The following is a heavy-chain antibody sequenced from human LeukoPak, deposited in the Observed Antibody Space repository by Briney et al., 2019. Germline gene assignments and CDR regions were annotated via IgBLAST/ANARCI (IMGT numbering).Heavy chain of an antibody. CDR2: ISNDGSRK. CDR3: ARDRAWNYFDY. V-gene: IGHV3-30*03. CDR1: GFTFSRRG. D-gene: IGHD3-3*01. Sequence: SGGSLRLSCAPSGFTFSRRGMHWVRQAPGKGLEWVAIISNDGSRKYYAHSVEGRFTISRDNSKNTLYLQMDSLRAEDAAVYYCARDRAWNYFDYWGQGTLVTVSS. J-gene: IGHJ4*02.